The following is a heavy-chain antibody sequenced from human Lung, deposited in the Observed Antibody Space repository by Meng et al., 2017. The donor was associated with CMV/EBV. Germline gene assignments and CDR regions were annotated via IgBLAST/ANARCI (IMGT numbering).Heavy chain of an antibody. CDR1: TGSISNSTHY. V-gene: IGHV4-39*01. CDR2: IYYSGNT. J-gene: IGHJ4*02. CDR3: ARLYYYGSGSDDY. D-gene: IGHD3-10*01. Sequence: QLQLQESGPGLVKPSETLSLTCTVSTGSISNSTHYWVWIRQPPGKGLEWIGSIYYSGNTYYNPSLRSRVTISVDTSKNQFSLNLSSVTAADTAVYYCARLYYYGSGSDDYWGQGTLVTVSS.